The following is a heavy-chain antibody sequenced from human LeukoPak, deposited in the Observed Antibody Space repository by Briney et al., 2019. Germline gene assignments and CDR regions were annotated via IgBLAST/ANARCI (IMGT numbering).Heavy chain of an antibody. V-gene: IGHV4-30-4*08. D-gene: IGHD3-10*01. J-gene: IGHJ6*03. CDR2: IYYSGST. CDR3: ARDNYYGSGSYPYYYYMDV. Sequence: PSETLSLTCTVSGGSISSGDYYWSWIRQPPGKGLEWIGYIYYSGSTYYNPSLKSRVTISVDTSKNQFSLELSSVTAADTAVYYCARDNYYGSGSYPYYYYMDVWGKGTTVTVSS. CDR1: GGSISSGDYY.